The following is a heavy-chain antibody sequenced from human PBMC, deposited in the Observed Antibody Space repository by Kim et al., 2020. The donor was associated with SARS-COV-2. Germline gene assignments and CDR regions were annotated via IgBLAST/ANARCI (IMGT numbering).Heavy chain of an antibody. V-gene: IGHV1-69*01. CDR3: ASPGSGYYYYYMDV. Sequence: AQKFQGRVTITADESTSTAYMGLSSLRSEDTAVYYCASPGSGYYYYYMDVWGKGTTVTVSS. D-gene: IGHD3-10*01. J-gene: IGHJ6*03.